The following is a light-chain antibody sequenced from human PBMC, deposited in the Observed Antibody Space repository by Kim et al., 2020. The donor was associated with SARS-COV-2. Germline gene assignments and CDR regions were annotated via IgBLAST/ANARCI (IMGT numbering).Light chain of an antibody. J-gene: IGKJ1*01. CDR3: QKYNTAPWT. V-gene: IGKV1-27*01. CDR1: QDIANS. CDR2: AAS. Sequence: ASVGDRVTITCRASQDIANSLAWYQQKPGTVPKLLIYAASTLQSGVPSRFSGSGSGTEFTLTICSLQTEDVATYYCQKYNTAPWTFGPGTKVDIK.